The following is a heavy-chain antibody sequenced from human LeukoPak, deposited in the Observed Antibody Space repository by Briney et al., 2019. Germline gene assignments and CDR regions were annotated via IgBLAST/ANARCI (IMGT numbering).Heavy chain of an antibody. Sequence: GSLRLSCAASGFTFSSYGMHWVRQAPGKGLEWVAVIWYDGSNKYYADSVKGRFTISRDNSKNTLYLQMNSLRAEDTAVYYCARGAGRYFDWLGYWGQGTLVTVSS. D-gene: IGHD3-9*01. CDR2: IWYDGSNK. CDR1: GFTFSSYG. CDR3: ARGAGRYFDWLGY. J-gene: IGHJ4*02. V-gene: IGHV3-33*01.